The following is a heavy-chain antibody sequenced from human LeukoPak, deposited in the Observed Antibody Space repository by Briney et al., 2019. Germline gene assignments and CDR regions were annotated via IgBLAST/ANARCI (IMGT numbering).Heavy chain of an antibody. CDR3: ARASGYSYGYDN. J-gene: IGHJ4*02. D-gene: IGHD5-18*01. CDR1: GYTFTIYG. V-gene: IGHV1-8*01. Sequence: ASVTVSCTASGYTFTIYGINWVRQATGQGLEWMGWMNPNSGNTGYAQRFQGRVTMTRNTSINTAYMELSSLRSEDTAMYYCARASGYSYGYDNWGQGTLVTVSS. CDR2: MNPNSGNT.